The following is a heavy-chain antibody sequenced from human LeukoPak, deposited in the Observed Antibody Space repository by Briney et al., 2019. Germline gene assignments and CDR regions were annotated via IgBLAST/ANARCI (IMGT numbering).Heavy chain of an antibody. CDR2: IIPIFGTA. J-gene: IGHJ4*02. D-gene: IGHD6-6*01. CDR3: ARLKLEYSSSSSEPSRTRQYYFDY. V-gene: IGHV1-69*13. CDR1: GYTFTSYG. Sequence: GASVKVSCKASGYTFTSYGISWVRQAPGQGLEWMGGIIPIFGTANYAQKFQGRVTITADESTSTAYMELSSLRSEDTAVYYCARLKLEYSSSSSEPSRTRQYYFDYWGQGTLVTVSS.